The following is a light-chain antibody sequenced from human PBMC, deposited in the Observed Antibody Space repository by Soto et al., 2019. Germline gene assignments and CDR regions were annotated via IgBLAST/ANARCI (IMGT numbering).Light chain of an antibody. J-gene: IGKJ4*01. CDR1: QTVRNNY. CDR3: QQFSSYPLT. V-gene: IGKV3-20*01. Sequence: EFVLTQSPGTLSLSPGERATLCCRASQTVRNNYLAWYQQKPGQAPRLLIYDASSRATGIPDRFSGGGSGTDFTLTISRLEPEDFAVYYCQQFSSYPLTFGGGTKVYIK. CDR2: DAS.